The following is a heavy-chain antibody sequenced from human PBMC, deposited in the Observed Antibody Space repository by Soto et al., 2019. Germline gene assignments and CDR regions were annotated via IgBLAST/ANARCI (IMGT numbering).Heavy chain of an antibody. J-gene: IGHJ4*02. Sequence: GGSLRLSCAASGFTFSSYSMNWVRQAPGKGLEWVSSISISSSYIYYEDSVMGRFTIARDNAKNSLYLQMNSLRAEGTAVYYCAKGFDSWGQGTLVPVSS. CDR2: ISISSSYI. V-gene: IGHV3-21*01. CDR3: AKGFDS. CDR1: GFTFSSYS.